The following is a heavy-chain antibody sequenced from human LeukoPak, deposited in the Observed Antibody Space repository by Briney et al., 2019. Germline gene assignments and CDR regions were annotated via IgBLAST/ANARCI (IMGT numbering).Heavy chain of an antibody. D-gene: IGHD5-12*01. Sequence: PGESLRLSCAASGFTFSSYGMHWVRQAPGKGLEWVAFIRYDGSNKYYADSVKGRFTISRDNSKNTLYLQMNSLRAEDTAVYYCAKATQLRYSGYDLWGRGTLVTVSS. CDR2: IRYDGSNK. CDR1: GFTFSSYG. V-gene: IGHV3-30*02. J-gene: IGHJ2*01. CDR3: AKATQLRYSGYDL.